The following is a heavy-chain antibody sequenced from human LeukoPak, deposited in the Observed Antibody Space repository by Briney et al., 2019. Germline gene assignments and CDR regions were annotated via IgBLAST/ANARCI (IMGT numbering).Heavy chain of an antibody. CDR2: INTDGRTT. V-gene: IGHV3-74*01. J-gene: IGHJ4*02. CDR3: ARDNTYMFDY. CDR1: GFSFSSYW. D-gene: IGHD2-2*02. Sequence: GGSLRLSCAASGFSFSSYWMNWVRQAPGKGLVWVAHINTDGRTTTYADSVKGRFTVARDNAKNSLYLEMNRLRAEDTAVYYCARDNTYMFDYWGQGTQVTVSS.